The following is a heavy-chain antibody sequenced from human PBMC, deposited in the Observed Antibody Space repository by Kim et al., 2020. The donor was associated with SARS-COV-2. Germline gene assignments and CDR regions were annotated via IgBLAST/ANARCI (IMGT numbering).Heavy chain of an antibody. J-gene: IGHJ4*02. D-gene: IGHD3-3*01. CDR2: ISSSSSYT. CDR1: GFTFSDYY. V-gene: IGHV3-11*03. Sequence: GGSLRLSCAASGFTFSDYYMSWIRQAPGKGLEWVSYISSSSSYTNYADSVKGRFTISRDNAKNSLYLQMNSLRAEDTAVYYCASSNRDYDFWSGYYTWGQGTLVTVSS. CDR3: ASSNRDYDFWSGYYT.